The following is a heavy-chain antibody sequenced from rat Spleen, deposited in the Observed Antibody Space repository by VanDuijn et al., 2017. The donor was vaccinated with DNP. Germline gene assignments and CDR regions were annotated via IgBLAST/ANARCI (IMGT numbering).Heavy chain of an antibody. CDR3: ARRDSSTDYNYFDY. CDR1: GFIFSDYA. J-gene: IGHJ2*01. V-gene: IGHV5-17*01. CDR2: MIYDGSSS. D-gene: IGHD1-6*01. Sequence: EVQLVESGGGLVRPGNSLRLSCAASGFIFSDYAMAWVRQSPETGLEWVATMIYDGSSSFYRDSVKGRFTISRDNAKRTLYLQMDSLRSEDTATYYCARRDSSTDYNYFDYWGQGVMVTVSS.